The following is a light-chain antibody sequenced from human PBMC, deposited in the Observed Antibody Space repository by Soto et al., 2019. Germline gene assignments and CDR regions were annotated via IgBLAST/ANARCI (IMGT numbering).Light chain of an antibody. J-gene: IGKJ1*01. CDR1: QSVSSN. Sequence: EIVMTQSPATLSVSPGERATLSCRASQSVSSNLAGYQQKPGQAPRLLMFGVSTSADGIPARFSCSVSGTEFTLSIRSLQSEDFAVYYCQQYNNWPRTFGQGTKVDI. CDR2: GVS. V-gene: IGKV3-15*01. CDR3: QQYNNWPRT.